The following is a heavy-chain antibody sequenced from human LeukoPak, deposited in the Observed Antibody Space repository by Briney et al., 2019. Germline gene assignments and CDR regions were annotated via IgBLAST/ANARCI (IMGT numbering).Heavy chain of an antibody. CDR2: IYHTGNT. CDR1: GYSISTGYY. V-gene: IGHV4-38-2*02. D-gene: IGHD4-17*01. Sequence: SETLSLTCTVSGYSISTGYYWGWIRQPPGKGLEWIGSIYHTGNTYYNPSLKSRVTMSLDTSKNQFSLRLTSVTAADTAVYYCARHYGTDSGSYYYAMDVWGQGTTVTVFS. CDR3: ARHYGTDSGSYYYAMDV. J-gene: IGHJ6*02.